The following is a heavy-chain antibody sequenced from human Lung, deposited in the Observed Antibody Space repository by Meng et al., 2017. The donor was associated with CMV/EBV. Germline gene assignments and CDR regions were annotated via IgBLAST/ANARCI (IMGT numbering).Heavy chain of an antibody. J-gene: IGHJ6*02. V-gene: IGHV1-2*02. CDR2: INPNSGGT. CDR1: GYTFTGYY. Sequence: ASVXVSXKASGYTFTGYYMHWVRQAPGQGLEWMGWINPNSGGTNYAQKFQGRVTMTRDTSISTAYMELSRLRSDDTAVYYCAYTYDFWSGYYPPGMDVGGQGXTVTVSS. D-gene: IGHD3-3*01. CDR3: AYTYDFWSGYYPPGMDV.